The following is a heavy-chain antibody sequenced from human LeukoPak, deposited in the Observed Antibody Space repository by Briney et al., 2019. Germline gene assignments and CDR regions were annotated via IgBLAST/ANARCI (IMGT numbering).Heavy chain of an antibody. CDR1: GFTFSDYY. CDR3: ARQIAVSGLFDL. J-gene: IGHJ4*02. Sequence: PGGSLRLSCAASGFTFSDYYMSWIRQAPGRGLEWISCISLSGSTTHYADSVKGRFTISRDNARNSLYLHMNSVRAEDTAVYYCARQIAVSGLFDLWGQGALVTVSS. D-gene: IGHD6-19*01. V-gene: IGHV3-11*01. CDR2: ISLSGSTT.